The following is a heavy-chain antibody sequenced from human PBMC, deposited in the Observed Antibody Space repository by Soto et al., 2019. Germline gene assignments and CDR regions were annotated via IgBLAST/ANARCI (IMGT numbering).Heavy chain of an antibody. J-gene: IGHJ2*01. V-gene: IGHV3-23*01. CDR2: ISGSGIST. CDR1: GLNFDNYA. Sequence: GGSLRLSCAASGLNFDNYAMYWVRQIPGKGLEWVSGISGSGISTHYADSVKGRFTVSRDNSKNTLYLQMNSLRAEDTAVYNCAKEPVGPDWYFDLWGRGTLVTVSS. CDR3: AKEPVGPDWYFDL.